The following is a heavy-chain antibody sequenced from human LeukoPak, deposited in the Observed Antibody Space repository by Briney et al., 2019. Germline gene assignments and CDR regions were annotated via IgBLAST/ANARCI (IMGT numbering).Heavy chain of an antibody. CDR1: GFTFSIYT. Sequence: GGSLRLSCVSSGFTFSIYTMNWVRPAPGKGLEWVSSISGSSSDIYYADSVKGRLTISRDNAKNSLYLQMNSLRAEDTAVYYCARGSFYFDYWVQATPVTVSS. CDR2: ISGSSSDI. CDR3: ARGSFYFDY. J-gene: IGHJ4*02. V-gene: IGHV3-21*01.